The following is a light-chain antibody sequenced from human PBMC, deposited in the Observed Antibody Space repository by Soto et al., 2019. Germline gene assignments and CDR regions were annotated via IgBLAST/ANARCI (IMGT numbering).Light chain of an antibody. V-gene: IGKV3-20*01. CDR3: QQYGSSPRT. CDR1: QSVSSNF. CDR2: DAS. J-gene: IGKJ1*01. Sequence: PGERATLSCRASQSVSSNFLTWHQQKPGQAPRLLIYDASSRAAGIPDRFSGSGSGTDFTLTISRLEPEDFAVYYCQQYGSSPRTFGQGTKVDIK.